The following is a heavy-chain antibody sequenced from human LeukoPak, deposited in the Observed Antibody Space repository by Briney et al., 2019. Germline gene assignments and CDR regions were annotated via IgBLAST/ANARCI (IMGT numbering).Heavy chain of an antibody. V-gene: IGHV1-2*02. D-gene: IGHD5-18*01. Sequence: ASVKVSCKASGYTFTGYYMHWVRQAPGQGLEWMGWINPNSGDTNYAQKFQGRVTMTRDTSISTAYMELSRLRSDDTAVYYCARGGLYSYGYIDYWGQGTLVTVSS. CDR2: INPNSGDT. CDR3: ARGGLYSYGYIDY. J-gene: IGHJ4*02. CDR1: GYTFTGYY.